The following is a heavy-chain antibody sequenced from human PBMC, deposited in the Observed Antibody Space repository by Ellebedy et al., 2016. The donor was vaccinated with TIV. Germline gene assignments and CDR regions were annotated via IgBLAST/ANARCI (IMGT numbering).Heavy chain of an antibody. V-gene: IGHV3-30*01. CDR1: GFSFSSYG. J-gene: IGHJ3*02. CDR2: ISYDGGSK. CDR3: ATALYDAFDI. Sequence: PGGSLRLSCAASGFSFSSYGMHWVRQPPGQGLEWVSLISYDGGSKYYADSVKGRFTISRDNSKNTLFLQMNSLRAEDTAVYYCATALYDAFDIWGQGTMVTVSS.